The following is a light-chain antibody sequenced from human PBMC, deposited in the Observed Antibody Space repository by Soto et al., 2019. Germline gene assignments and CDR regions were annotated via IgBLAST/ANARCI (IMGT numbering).Light chain of an antibody. J-gene: IGLJ2*01. CDR1: SSDVGGYDY. CDR2: DVN. V-gene: IGLV2-14*01. Sequence: QSALTQPASVSGSPGQSITISCTGTSSDVGGYDYVSWYQQHPGKVPKLMIYDVNHRPSGVSNRFSGSKSGNTASLTISGLQAEDEADYYCSSYTSLNSVIFGGGTKVTVL. CDR3: SSYTSLNSVI.